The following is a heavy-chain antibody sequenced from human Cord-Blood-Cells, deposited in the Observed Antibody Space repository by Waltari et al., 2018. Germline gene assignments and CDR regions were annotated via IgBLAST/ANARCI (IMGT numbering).Heavy chain of an antibody. CDR2: IYYSGST. V-gene: IGHV4-59*01. J-gene: IGHJ4*02. CDR1: GGSISSYY. D-gene: IGHD7-27*01. CDR3: ARVTQGWSWGWGYFDY. Sequence: QVQLQESGPGLVKPSETLSLTCTVPGGSISSYYWSWIRQPPGKGLEWIGYIYYSGSTNNNPSLKRRVTISVDTSKNQFSLTLSSVTAADTAVYYWARVTQGWSWGWGYFDYWGQGTLVTVSS.